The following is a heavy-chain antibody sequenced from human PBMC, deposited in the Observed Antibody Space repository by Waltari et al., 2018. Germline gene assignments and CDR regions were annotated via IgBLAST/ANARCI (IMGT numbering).Heavy chain of an antibody. V-gene: IGHV1-69*12. CDR1: VGPVSSYA. CDR2: FIPIFGTA. D-gene: IGHD6-13*01. CDR3: ASILAAAGREGQYDY. J-gene: IGHJ4*02. Sequence: QVQLVQSGAAVKKPGSSVKVSCKASVGPVSSYAISWVRQDSGQGLEWMGGFIPIFGTANYAQSFQGRVTITANESTSTDYMELSSLRSEDTSVYYCASILAAAGREGQYDYWGQGTLVTVSS.